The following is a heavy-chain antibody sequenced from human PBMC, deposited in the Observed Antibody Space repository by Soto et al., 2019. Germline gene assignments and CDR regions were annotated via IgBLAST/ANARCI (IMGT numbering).Heavy chain of an antibody. CDR1: GGSVSSGAYY. CDR3: ARAISTCYDILTGYYMDY. V-gene: IGHV4-61*08. J-gene: IGHJ4*02. D-gene: IGHD3-9*01. CDR2: IYYSGST. Sequence: SETLSLTCTVSGGSVSSGAYYWSWIRQPPGKGLEWIGYIYYSGSTNYNPSLKSRVTISVDTSKNQFSLKLSSVTAADTAVYYCARAISTCYDILTGYYMDYWGQGALVTVSS.